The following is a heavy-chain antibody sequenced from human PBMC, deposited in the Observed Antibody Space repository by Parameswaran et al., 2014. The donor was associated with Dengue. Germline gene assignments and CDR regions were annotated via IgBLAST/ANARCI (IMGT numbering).Heavy chain of an antibody. CDR2: ISAYNGNT. V-gene: IGHV1-18*01. CDR3: ARDAGYSSGWYVSY. J-gene: IGHJ4*02. D-gene: IGHD6-19*01. Sequence: WVRQAPGQGLEWMGWISAYNGNTNYAQKLQGRVTMTTDTSTSTAYMELRSLRSDDTAVYYCARDAGYSSGWYVSYWGQGTLVTVSS.